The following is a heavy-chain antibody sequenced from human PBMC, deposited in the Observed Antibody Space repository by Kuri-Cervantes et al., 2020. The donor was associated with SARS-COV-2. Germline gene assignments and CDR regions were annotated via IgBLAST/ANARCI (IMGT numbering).Heavy chain of an antibody. J-gene: IGHJ5*02. D-gene: IGHD3-22*01. V-gene: IGHV4-39*07. CDR1: GGSISSSSYY. Sequence: SETLSLTCTVSGGSISSSSYYWGWIRQPPGKGLEWIGSIYYSGSTYYNPSLKSRVTISVDTSKNQFSLKLSSVTAADTAVHYCARVGGNYYDSYLFDPWGQGTLVTVSS. CDR3: ARVGGNYYDSYLFDP. CDR2: IYYSGST.